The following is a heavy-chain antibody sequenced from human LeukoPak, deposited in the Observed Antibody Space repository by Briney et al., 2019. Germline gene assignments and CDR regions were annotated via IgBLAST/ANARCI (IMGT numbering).Heavy chain of an antibody. V-gene: IGHV1-2*02. D-gene: IGHD5-12*01. J-gene: IGHJ4*02. Sequence: GASVTVSFKASGYTFTGYYMHWVRQAPGQGLEWMGWINPNSGGTNYAQKFQGRVTMTRDTSISTAYMELSRLRSDDTAVYYCARDLDQMVATSGAPNDYWGQGTLVTVSS. CDR2: INPNSGGT. CDR3: ARDLDQMVATSGAPNDY. CDR1: GYTFTGYY.